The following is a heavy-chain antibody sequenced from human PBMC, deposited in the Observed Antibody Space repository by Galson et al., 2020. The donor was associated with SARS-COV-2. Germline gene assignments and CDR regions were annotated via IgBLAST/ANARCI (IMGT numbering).Heavy chain of an antibody. CDR2: ISYEGSIK. Sequence: GGSLRLSCAASGFTFNNYAMHWVRQAPGKGLEWVALISYEGSIKYYADSVKGRFTISRDSSKNTLYLQMNSLSAGDTAVYYCAKRKEVFWRGELNQGLDVWGQGTTVTVS. CDR3: AKRKEVFWRGELNQGLDV. J-gene: IGHJ6*02. V-gene: IGHV3-30*18. D-gene: IGHD3-10*01. CDR1: GFTFNNYA.